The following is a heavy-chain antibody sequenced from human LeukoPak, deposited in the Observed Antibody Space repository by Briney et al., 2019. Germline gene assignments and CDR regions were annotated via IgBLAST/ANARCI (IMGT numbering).Heavy chain of an antibody. V-gene: IGHV3-7*01. J-gene: IGHJ6*03. CDR1: GFTFSSYW. CDR2: IKQDGSEK. Sequence: GGSLRLSCAASGFTFSSYWMSWVRQAPGKGLEWVANIKQDGSEKYYVDSVKGRFTISRDNAKNSLYLQMNSLRAEDTAVYYCARDVAGYESYYYYYYYMDVWGKGTTATVSS. CDR3: ARDVAGYESYYYYYYYMDV. D-gene: IGHD5-12*01.